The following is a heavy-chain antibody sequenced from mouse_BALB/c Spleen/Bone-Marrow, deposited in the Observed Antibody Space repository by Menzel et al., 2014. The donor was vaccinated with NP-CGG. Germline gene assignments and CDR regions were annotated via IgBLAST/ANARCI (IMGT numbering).Heavy chain of an antibody. Sequence: QVQLQQSGAELMQPGASVKISCKATGYTFSSYWIEWVKQRPGHGLEWIGEILPGSGTTNYNENFKGKATFTADTSSNTAYMQLSSLTSEDSAVYYCARDYRYDGATDYWGQGTSVTVSS. CDR3: ARDYRYDGATDY. CDR1: GYTFSSYW. CDR2: ILPGSGTT. V-gene: IGHV1-9*01. J-gene: IGHJ4*01. D-gene: IGHD2-14*01.